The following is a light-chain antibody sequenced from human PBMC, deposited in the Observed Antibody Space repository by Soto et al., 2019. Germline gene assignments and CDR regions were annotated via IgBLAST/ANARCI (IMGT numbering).Light chain of an antibody. J-gene: IGKJ4*01. CDR2: RAS. Sequence: EIVMTQSPATLSVSPGERATLSCRASQSINSNLAWYQQKPGQAPRLLMFRASIRATGFPARFSGSGSGTEFNITISSLQSEDSAIYYCQQYNNWPRATFGGGTKV. CDR1: QSINSN. V-gene: IGKV3-15*01. CDR3: QQYNNWPRAT.